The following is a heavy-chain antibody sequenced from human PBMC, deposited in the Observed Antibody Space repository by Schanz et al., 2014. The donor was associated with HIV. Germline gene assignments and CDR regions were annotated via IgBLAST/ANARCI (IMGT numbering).Heavy chain of an antibody. V-gene: IGHV1-69*01. CDR1: GGTFSSHS. CDR3: ARGDLSGDYEGEVDYYYLMDV. J-gene: IGHJ6*02. CDR2: IIPIYGAA. Sequence: QVQLVQSGAEVKKPGSSVKVSCKAPGGTFSSHSVNWVRQAPGQGLEWVGGIIPIYGAAHYAQKLQGRVSINADDATNTAYLELSRLSSDDTAVYYCARGDLSGDYEGEVDYYYLMDVWGQGTTVSVSS. D-gene: IGHD4-17*01.